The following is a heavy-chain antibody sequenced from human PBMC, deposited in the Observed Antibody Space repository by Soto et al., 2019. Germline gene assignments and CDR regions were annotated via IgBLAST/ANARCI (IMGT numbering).Heavy chain of an antibody. J-gene: IGHJ4*02. CDR2: INQDGSEK. CDR1: RFTFSGYW. V-gene: IGHV3-7*01. D-gene: IGHD3-3*01. CDR3: VRDKDDLDY. Sequence: EVQLVESGGGLVQPGGSLRLSCAASRFTFSGYWMNWVRQAPGTGLEWVAHINQDGSEKLYADSVKGRFTISRDNAKNPLYLQMNSLRAEDTAVYYCVRDKDDLDYWGQGTLVTVSS.